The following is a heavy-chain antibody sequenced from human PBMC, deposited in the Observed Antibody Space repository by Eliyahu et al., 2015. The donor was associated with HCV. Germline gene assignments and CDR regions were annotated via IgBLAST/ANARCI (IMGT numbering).Heavy chain of an antibody. Sequence: QVQLVESGGGVVQPGRSLRLSCAASGFXFSSYGMXWVRQAPGKGXEWVAVISYDGSNKYYADXVKGRFTISRDNSKNTLYLQMNSLRAEDTAVYYCAKVNPAAAYSSYGPFDYWGQGTLVTVSS. CDR3: AKVNPAAAYSSYGPFDY. CDR2: ISYDGSNK. CDR1: GFXFSSYG. D-gene: IGHD6-13*01. J-gene: IGHJ4*02. V-gene: IGHV3-30*18.